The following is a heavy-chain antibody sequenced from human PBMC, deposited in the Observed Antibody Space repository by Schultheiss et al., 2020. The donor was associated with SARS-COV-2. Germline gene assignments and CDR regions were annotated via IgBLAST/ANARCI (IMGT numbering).Heavy chain of an antibody. J-gene: IGHJ6*02. D-gene: IGHD5-24*01. CDR3: ARYYVGMATSSDYCCYGMDV. CDR1: GFSLSTSGMC. V-gene: IGHV2-70*01. CDR2: IDWDDNK. Sequence: SGPTLVKPTQTLTLTCTFSGFSLSTSGMCVSWIRQPPGKALEWLALIDWDDNKYYSTSLKTRLTISKDTSKNQVVLTMTNMNPVDTATYYCARYYVGMATSSDYCCYGMDVWGQGTTVTVSS.